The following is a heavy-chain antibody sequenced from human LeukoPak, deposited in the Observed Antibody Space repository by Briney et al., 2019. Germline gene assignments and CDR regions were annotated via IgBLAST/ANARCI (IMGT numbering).Heavy chain of an antibody. CDR1: GFTFSSYS. CDR2: ISSSSSYI. D-gene: IGHD6-19*01. CDR3: ASEPGYSSGWHDYYFDY. J-gene: IGHJ4*02. V-gene: IGHV3-21*01. Sequence: GGSLRLSCAASGFTFSSYSMNWVRQAPGKGLEWVSSISSSSSYIYYADSVKGRFTISRDNAKNSLYLQMNSPRAEDTAVYYCASEPGYSSGWHDYYFDYWGQGTLVTVSS.